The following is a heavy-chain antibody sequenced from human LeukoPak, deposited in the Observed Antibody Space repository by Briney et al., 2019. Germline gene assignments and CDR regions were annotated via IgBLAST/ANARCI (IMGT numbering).Heavy chain of an antibody. CDR2: IDHSGST. CDR1: GESFSGYY. D-gene: IGHD3-22*01. Sequence: NPSETLSLTCAVYGESFSGYYWTWIRRPPGKGLERIGEIDHSGSTKYNPSLKSRVTISVDTSKNQFSLKLTSVTAADTAVYYCARGDWRSGYYYLFDYWGQGTLVTVSS. CDR3: ARGDWRSGYYYLFDY. J-gene: IGHJ4*02. V-gene: IGHV4-34*01.